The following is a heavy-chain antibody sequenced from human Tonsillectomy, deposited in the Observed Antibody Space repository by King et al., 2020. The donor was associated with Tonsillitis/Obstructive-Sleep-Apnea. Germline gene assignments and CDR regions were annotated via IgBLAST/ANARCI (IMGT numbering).Heavy chain of an antibody. CDR3: ARDMDEFWSDSQSYYYRQYMDV. CDR1: GFTFNTYW. D-gene: IGHD3-3*01. CDR2: IKHDGSEK. Sequence: VQLVESGGGLVQPGGSLRLSCAASGFTFNTYWMSWVRQAPGKGLEWVANIKHDGSEKYYVDSVKGRFTISRDNAKNSLYLQMNSLRAEETAVYYCARDMDEFWSDSQSYYYRQYMDVWGKGTTVTVSS. V-gene: IGHV3-7*01. J-gene: IGHJ6*03.